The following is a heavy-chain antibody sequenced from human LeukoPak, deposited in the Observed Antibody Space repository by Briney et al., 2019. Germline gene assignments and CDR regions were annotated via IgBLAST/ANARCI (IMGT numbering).Heavy chain of an antibody. CDR2: ISGSGGST. CDR3: AGSGKGYDSSGYRYYYYYGMDV. CDR1: GFTFSSYA. D-gene: IGHD3-22*01. J-gene: IGHJ6*02. V-gene: IGHV3-23*01. Sequence: PGGSLRLSCAASGFTFSSYAMSWVRQAPGKGLEWVSAISGSGGSTYYADSVKGRFTISRDNSKNTLYLQMNSLRAEDTAVYYCAGSGKGYDSSGYRYYYYYGMDVWGQGTTDTVSS.